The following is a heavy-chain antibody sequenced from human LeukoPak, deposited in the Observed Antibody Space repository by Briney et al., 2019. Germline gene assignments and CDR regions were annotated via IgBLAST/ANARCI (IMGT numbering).Heavy chain of an antibody. CDR1: GFTFSSYA. CDR2: ISGSGGST. J-gene: IGHJ4*02. D-gene: IGHD1-7*01. V-gene: IGHV3-23*01. CDR3: AKVRNWNSLSLDY. Sequence: GGSLRLSCAASGFTFSSYAMSWVRQAPGKGPEWVSAISGSGGSTYYADSVKGRFTISRDNSKNTLYLQMNSLRAEDTAVYYCAKVRNWNSLSLDYWGQGTLVTVSS.